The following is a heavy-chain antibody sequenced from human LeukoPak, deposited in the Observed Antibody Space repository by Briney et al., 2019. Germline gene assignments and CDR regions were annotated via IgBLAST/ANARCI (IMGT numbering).Heavy chain of an antibody. CDR1: GGSLSSGGYS. Sequence: SETLSLTCAVSGGSLSSGGYSWSWIRQPPGKGLEWIGYIYHSGSTYYNPSLKSRVTISVDRSKNQFSLKLSSVTAADTAVYYCARDYYDSSGYYVGDYWGQGTLVTVSS. D-gene: IGHD3-22*01. J-gene: IGHJ4*02. CDR2: IYHSGST. V-gene: IGHV4-30-2*01. CDR3: ARDYYDSSGYYVGDY.